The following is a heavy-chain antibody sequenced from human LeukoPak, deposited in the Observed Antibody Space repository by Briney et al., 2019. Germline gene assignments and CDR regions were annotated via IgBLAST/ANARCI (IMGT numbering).Heavy chain of an antibody. CDR3: ARDGWSGNWYFDL. Sequence: ASVKVSCKASGYTFTGYYMHWVRQAPGQGLEWMGWINPNSGGTNYAQKFQGRVTMTRDTSISTAYMELSKLRSDDTAVYYCARDGWSGNWYFDLWGRGTLVTVSS. D-gene: IGHD6-19*01. J-gene: IGHJ2*01. CDR1: GYTFTGYY. V-gene: IGHV1-2*02. CDR2: INPNSGGT.